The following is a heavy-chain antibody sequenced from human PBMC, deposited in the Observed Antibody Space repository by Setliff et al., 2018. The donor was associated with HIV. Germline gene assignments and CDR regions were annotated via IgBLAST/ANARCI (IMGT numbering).Heavy chain of an antibody. V-gene: IGHV4-34*01. J-gene: IGHJ6*03. D-gene: IGHD3-22*01. CDR1: GGSFSGYY. CDR2: ISHSGST. Sequence: TLSLSCAVYGGSFSGYYWSWIRQPPGKGLEWIGEISHSGSTNYNPSLKSRVTISVDTSKNQFSLKLSSVTAADTAVYYCARNPAIPFYDSSGYYYRYYYYYMDVWGKGTTVTVSS. CDR3: ARNPAIPFYDSSGYYYRYYYYYMDV.